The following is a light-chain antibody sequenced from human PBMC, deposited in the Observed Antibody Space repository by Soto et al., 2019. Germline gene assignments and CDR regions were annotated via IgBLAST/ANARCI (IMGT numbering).Light chain of an antibody. V-gene: IGKV1-5*03. CDR3: QQFNNYPWT. J-gene: IGKJ1*01. CDR2: KAS. CDR1: QSISSW. Sequence: DIQMTQSPSTLSASVGDRVTITCRASQSISSWLAWYQQKPGKAPKLLIYKASSLESVVPSRFSGSGSGTEFTLTISSLQPDDFATYYCQQFNNYPWTFGQGTKV.